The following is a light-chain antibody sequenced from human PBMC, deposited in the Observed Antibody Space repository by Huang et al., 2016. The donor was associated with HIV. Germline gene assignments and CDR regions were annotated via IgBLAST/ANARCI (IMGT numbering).Light chain of an antibody. CDR1: QTIYNNY. CDR3: QQYGSSPPS. V-gene: IGKV3-20*01. Sequence: EILLTQSPGPLSLSPGEKATLPCRTSQTIYNNYLAWYQHKPGLAPRLLIYGSSSRATGIPDRFSGSASGADFTLNINRLQPEDFALYYCQQYGSSPPSFGHGSRVEIK. CDR2: GSS. J-gene: IGKJ5*01.